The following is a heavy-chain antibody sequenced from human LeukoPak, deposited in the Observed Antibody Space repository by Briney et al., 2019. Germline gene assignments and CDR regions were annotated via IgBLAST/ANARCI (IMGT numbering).Heavy chain of an antibody. Sequence: GGSLRLSCAASGFTFSSYSMNWVRQAPGKGLEWVSYISSSSSTIYYADSVKGRFTISRDNAKNSLYLQMNSLRAEDTAVYYCARDGKAVAVAFDIWGQGTMVTVSS. J-gene: IGHJ3*02. CDR3: ARDGKAVAVAFDI. CDR1: GFTFSSYS. D-gene: IGHD6-19*01. V-gene: IGHV3-48*01. CDR2: ISSSSSTI.